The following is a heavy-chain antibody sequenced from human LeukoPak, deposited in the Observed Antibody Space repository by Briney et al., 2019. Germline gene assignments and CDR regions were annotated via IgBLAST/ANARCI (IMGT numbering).Heavy chain of an antibody. J-gene: IGHJ3*02. Sequence: PGGSLRLSCAASGFTFSSYWMSWVRQAPGKGLEWVANIKQDGSEKYYVDSVKGRFTISRDNAKNSLYLQMNSLRAEDTAVYYCAIILRRRLRLGELSLRGSFDIWGQGTMVTVSS. D-gene: IGHD3-16*02. V-gene: IGHV3-7*01. CDR2: IKQDGSEK. CDR3: AIILRRRLRLGELSLRGSFDI. CDR1: GFTFSSYW.